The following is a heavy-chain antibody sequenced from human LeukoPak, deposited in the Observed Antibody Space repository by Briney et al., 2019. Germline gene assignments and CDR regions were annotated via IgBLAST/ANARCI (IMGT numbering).Heavy chain of an antibody. V-gene: IGHV1-18*01. Sequence: ASVKVSCKASGYTFTSYGISWVRQAPGQGLEWMGWISTYNGYANYAQKLQGRATMTTETSTSTAYMELRSLRSDDTAVYYCARNSSDWYGYMDVWGKGTTVTVSS. CDR2: ISTYNGYA. CDR3: ARNSSDWYGYMDV. J-gene: IGHJ6*04. CDR1: GYTFTSYG. D-gene: IGHD6-19*01.